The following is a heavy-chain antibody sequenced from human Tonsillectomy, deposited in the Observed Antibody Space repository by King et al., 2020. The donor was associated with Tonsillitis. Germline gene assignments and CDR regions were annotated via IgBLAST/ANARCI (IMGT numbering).Heavy chain of an antibody. CDR2: ISYDGSNK. Sequence: VQLVESGGGVVQPGRSLRLSCAASGFIFSSYGMHWVRQAPGKGLEWVAVISYDGSNKYYADSVKGRFTISRDNSKNTLYLQMNSLRAEDTAVYYCAKGVEGWSSGWYDAFDIWGQGTMVTVSS. D-gene: IGHD6-19*01. J-gene: IGHJ3*02. V-gene: IGHV3-30*18. CDR1: GFIFSSYG. CDR3: AKGVEGWSSGWYDAFDI.